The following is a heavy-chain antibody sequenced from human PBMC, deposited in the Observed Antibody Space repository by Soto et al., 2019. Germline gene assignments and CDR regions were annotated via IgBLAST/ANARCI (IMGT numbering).Heavy chain of an antibody. CDR3: ARGVYGSGNYYTGPSAFDI. D-gene: IGHD3-10*01. V-gene: IGHV1-69*06. Sequence: QVQLEQSGAEVKKPGSSVKVSCKASGGTLSDHGVAWLRQAPGQGLEWMGGTIPVFNTAKYEQKFQGRVTVTADKFTNIAYMELSSLRYEDTAFYFCARGVYGSGNYYTGPSAFDIWGQGTMVIVSS. CDR1: GGTLSDHG. CDR2: TIPVFNTA. J-gene: IGHJ3*02.